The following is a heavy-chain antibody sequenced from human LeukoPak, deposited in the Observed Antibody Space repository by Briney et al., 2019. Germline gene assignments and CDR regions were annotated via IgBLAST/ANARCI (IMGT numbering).Heavy chain of an antibody. CDR2: ISWNSGSI. D-gene: IGHD2-15*01. Sequence: GRSRRLSCAASGFTFDEYAMHWVRQAPGKGLEWVSGISWNSGSIGYADSVKGRFTMSRDNAKNSLYLQMNSLRAEDTALYYCAKGLGYCSGGSCYPDYWGQGTLVTVSS. J-gene: IGHJ4*02. CDR1: GFTFDEYA. V-gene: IGHV3-9*01. CDR3: AKGLGYCSGGSCYPDY.